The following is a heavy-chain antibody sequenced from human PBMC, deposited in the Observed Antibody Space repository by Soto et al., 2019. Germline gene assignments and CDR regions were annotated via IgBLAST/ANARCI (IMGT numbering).Heavy chain of an antibody. CDR3: AKEGAVAGDLDY. Sequence: QVRLVESGGGVVQPGRSLRLSCVASGFTFSSYGIHWVRQAPGKGLEWVGVISSDGETKYYADAVKGRFTISRDNSKNTLYLQMDSLRPEDTAVYYCAKEGAVAGDLDYWGHGTLVTVSS. CDR2: ISSDGETK. J-gene: IGHJ4*01. CDR1: GFTFSSYG. V-gene: IGHV3-30*18. D-gene: IGHD6-19*01.